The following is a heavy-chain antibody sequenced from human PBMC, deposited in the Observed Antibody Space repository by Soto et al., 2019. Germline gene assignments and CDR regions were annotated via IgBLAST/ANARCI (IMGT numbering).Heavy chain of an antibody. V-gene: IGHV3-33*01. CDR2: IWYDGSNK. CDR1: GFTFSSYG. CDR3: ARDLKVPLEIFQVPGGEMDV. J-gene: IGHJ6*02. Sequence: GGSLRLSCAASGFTFSSYGMHWVRQAPGKGLEWVAVIWYDGSNKYYADSVKGRFTISRDNSKNTLYLQMNSLRAEDTAVYYCARDLKVPLEIFQVPGGEMDVWGQGTTVTVSS. D-gene: IGHD1-1*01.